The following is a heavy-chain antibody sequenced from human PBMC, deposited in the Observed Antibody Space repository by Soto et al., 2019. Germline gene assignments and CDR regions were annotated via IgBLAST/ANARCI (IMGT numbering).Heavy chain of an antibody. CDR2: INHSGST. J-gene: IGHJ5*02. D-gene: IGHD3-3*01. V-gene: IGHV4-34*01. CDR1: GGSLSGYY. Sequence: SQTMPLPWAVDGGSLSGYYGSWIRQPPGKGLEWIGEINHSGSTNYNPSLKSRVTISVDTSKNQFSLKLSSVTAADTAVYYCARGPRITIFGVVIIGGRWFDPWGQGTRVTSPQ. CDR3: ARGPRITIFGVVIIGGRWFDP.